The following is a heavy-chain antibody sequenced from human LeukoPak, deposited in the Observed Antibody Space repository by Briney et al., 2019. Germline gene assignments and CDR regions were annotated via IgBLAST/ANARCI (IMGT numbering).Heavy chain of an antibody. Sequence: ASVKVSCKASGYTFTSYDINWVRQATGQGLEWMGWMNPNSGNTGYAQKFQGRVTMTRNTSISTAYMELSSLRSEDTAVYYCVTDLVVVTATPLWGQGTLVTVSS. CDR2: MNPNSGNT. J-gene: IGHJ4*02. V-gene: IGHV1-8*01. D-gene: IGHD2-21*02. CDR3: VTDLVVVTATPL. CDR1: GYTFTSYD.